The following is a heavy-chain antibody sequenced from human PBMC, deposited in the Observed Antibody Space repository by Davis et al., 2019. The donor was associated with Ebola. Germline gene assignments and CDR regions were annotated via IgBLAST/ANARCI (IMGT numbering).Heavy chain of an antibody. CDR3: AKCRTSVGLKEGFDY. D-gene: IGHD4/OR15-4a*01. CDR1: GFTFSSYA. J-gene: IGHJ4*02. Sequence: GESLKISCAASGFTFSSYAMSWVRQAPGKGLEWVSAISGSGGSTYYADSVKGRFTISRDNSKNTLYLQMNSLRAEDTAVYYCAKCRTSVGLKEGFDYWGQGTLVTVSS. CDR2: ISGSGGST. V-gene: IGHV3-23*01.